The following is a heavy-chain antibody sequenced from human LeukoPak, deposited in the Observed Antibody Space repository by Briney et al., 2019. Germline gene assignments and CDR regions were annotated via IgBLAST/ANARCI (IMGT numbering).Heavy chain of an antibody. J-gene: IGHJ3*02. CDR3: ARLPSSRFYASDI. CDR2: INGDGRSV. Sequence: QPGGSLRLSSAASGFTFSGYWMHWVRQAPGHGRGWVSSINGDGRSVGYADSGRGRFTTSRDNAKNTLYLQMDSLKVDDTAVYYCARLPSSRFYASDIWGQGTMVTVSS. D-gene: IGHD6-19*01. CDR1: GFTFSGYW. V-gene: IGHV3-74*01.